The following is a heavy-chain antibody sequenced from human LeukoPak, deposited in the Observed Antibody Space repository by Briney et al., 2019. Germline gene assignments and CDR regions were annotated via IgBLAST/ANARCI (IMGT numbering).Heavy chain of an antibody. D-gene: IGHD5-18*01. Sequence: GGSLRLSCAASGFTVSRNYVSWVRQAPGKGLEWVSVIYRTGSTYDADSVKGRFTISRDNSKNTVYLQMNGLRAEDTAVYRCAGAIQIWTGFEYWGQGTLVTVSS. J-gene: IGHJ4*02. V-gene: IGHV3-53*01. CDR1: GFTVSRNY. CDR3: AGAIQIWTGFEY. CDR2: IYRTGST.